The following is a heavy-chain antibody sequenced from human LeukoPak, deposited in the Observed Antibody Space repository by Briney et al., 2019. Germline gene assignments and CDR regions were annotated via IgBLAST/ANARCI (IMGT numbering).Heavy chain of an antibody. Sequence: ASLKVSCRASGYTFTSYFIHWVRQAPGQGLEWMGVINPSGGSTTYAQKFQGRVTMTRDTSTSTVYMELSSLRSEDTAVYYGATNRLNWGQGTLVTVSS. CDR3: ATNRLN. CDR2: INPSGGST. V-gene: IGHV1-46*01. D-gene: IGHD1-14*01. J-gene: IGHJ4*02. CDR1: GYTFTSYF.